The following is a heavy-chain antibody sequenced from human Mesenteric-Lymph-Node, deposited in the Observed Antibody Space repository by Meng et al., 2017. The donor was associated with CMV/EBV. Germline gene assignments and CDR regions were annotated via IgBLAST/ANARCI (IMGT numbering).Heavy chain of an antibody. J-gene: IGHJ4*02. D-gene: IGHD3-22*01. V-gene: IGHV3-30*02. CDR3: AKDLQYYYENGDYAGAGFDY. CDR2: IRYGGSNK. CDR1: GFTFSSYG. Sequence: GESLKISCAASGFTFSSYGMHWVRQSPGKGLEWVAFIRYGGSNKYYGDSVKGRFTVSRDNTRNTLYLQMNSLRAEDTAVYYCAKDLQYYYENGDYAGAGFDYWGRGTLVTVSS.